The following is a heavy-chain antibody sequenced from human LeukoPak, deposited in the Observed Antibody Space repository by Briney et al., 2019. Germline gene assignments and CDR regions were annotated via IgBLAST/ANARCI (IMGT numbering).Heavy chain of an antibody. CDR1: GGSISSGGYY. V-gene: IGHV4-31*03. CDR2: IYYSGST. CDR3: AREAPGRDGYNVLDY. D-gene: IGHD5-24*01. J-gene: IGHJ4*02. Sequence: SETLSLTCTVSGGSISSGGYYWSWIRQHPGKGLEWIGYIYYSGSTYYNPSLKSRVTISVDTSKNQFSLKLSSVTAADTAVYYCAREAPGRDGYNVLDYWGQGTLVTVSS.